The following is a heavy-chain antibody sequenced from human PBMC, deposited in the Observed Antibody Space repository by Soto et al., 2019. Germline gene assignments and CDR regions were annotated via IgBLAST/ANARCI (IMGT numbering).Heavy chain of an antibody. V-gene: IGHV1-69*13. Sequence: GASVKVSCKASGGTFSSYAISWVRQAPGQGLEWMGGIIPIFGTANYAQKFQGRVTITADESTSTAYMELSSLRSEDTAVYYCASDHAPGTTRYYYCGMDVWGQGTTVTVSS. CDR1: GGTFSSYA. CDR3: ASDHAPGTTRYYYCGMDV. D-gene: IGHD1-7*01. J-gene: IGHJ6*02. CDR2: IIPIFGTA.